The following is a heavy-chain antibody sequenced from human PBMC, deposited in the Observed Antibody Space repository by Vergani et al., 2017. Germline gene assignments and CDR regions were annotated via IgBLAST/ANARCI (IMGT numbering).Heavy chain of an antibody. CDR1: GFTFDDYA. J-gene: IGHJ6*02. D-gene: IGHD2-15*01. CDR3: AKDMLGCSGGSCYSYYYGMDV. Sequence: EVQLVESGGVVVQPGGSLRLSCAASGFTFDDYAMHWVRQAPGKGLEWVSLISWDGGSTYYADSVKGRFTISRDNSKNSLYLQMNSLRAEDTAVYYCAKDMLGCSGGSCYSYYYGMDVWGQGTTVTVSS. CDR2: ISWDGGST. V-gene: IGHV3-43D*03.